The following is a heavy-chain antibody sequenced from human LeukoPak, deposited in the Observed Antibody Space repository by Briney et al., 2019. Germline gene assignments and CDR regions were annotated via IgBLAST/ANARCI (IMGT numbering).Heavy chain of an antibody. CDR1: GYTFTSYY. CDR3: ARGLHYYDSSGYALKNDY. CDR2: INPSGGST. V-gene: IGHV1-46*01. J-gene: IGHJ4*02. Sequence: ASVKVFCKASGYTFTSYYMHWVRQAPGQGLEWMGIINPSGGSTSYAQKFQGRVTMTRDTSTSTVYMELSSLRSEDTAVYYCARGLHYYDSSGYALKNDYWGQGTLVTVSS. D-gene: IGHD3-22*01.